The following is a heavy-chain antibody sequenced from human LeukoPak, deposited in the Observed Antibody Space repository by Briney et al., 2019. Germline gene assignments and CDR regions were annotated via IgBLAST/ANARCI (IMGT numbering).Heavy chain of an antibody. J-gene: IGHJ4*02. CDR2: FNPEDVET. V-gene: IGHV1-24*01. CDR1: GYTFTGYY. D-gene: IGHD4-17*01. Sequence: GASVKVSCKASGYTFTGYYMHWVRQAPGQGLEWMGGFNPEDVETIYARSFQGRLTVTEDTSTDTAYMELSSLRAEDTAMYYCATEIVGYGDVHYFDSWGQGTLVTVSS. CDR3: ATEIVGYGDVHYFDS.